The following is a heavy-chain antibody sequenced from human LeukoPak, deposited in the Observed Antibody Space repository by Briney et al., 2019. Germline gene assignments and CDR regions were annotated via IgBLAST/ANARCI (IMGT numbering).Heavy chain of an antibody. Sequence: GGSLRLSCAASGFTVSSNYMSWVRQAPGKGLEWVSVIYSGGSTYYADSVKGRFTISRENSKNTLYLQMNSLRAEDTAVYYCARAPGIAAAGTPYFDYWGQGTLVTVSS. J-gene: IGHJ4*02. CDR2: IYSGGST. D-gene: IGHD6-13*01. CDR1: GFTVSSNY. V-gene: IGHV3-53*01. CDR3: ARAPGIAAAGTPYFDY.